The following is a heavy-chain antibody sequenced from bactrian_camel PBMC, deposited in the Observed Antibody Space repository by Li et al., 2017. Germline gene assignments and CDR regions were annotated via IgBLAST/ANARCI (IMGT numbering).Heavy chain of an antibody. J-gene: IGHJ4*01. CDR1: ELTDRSLC. D-gene: IGHD2*01. Sequence: QLVESGGGSVQAGGSLRLSCVASELTDRSLCMGWFRQAPGKEREGVAAFDVEETTTYADSVKGRFTISKDYAKNAVFLQMNSLKSEDTALYFCVPIGGMRSGSLGYWGQGTQVTVS. CDR3: VPIGGMRSGSLGY. CDR2: FDVEETT. V-gene: IGHV3S53*01.